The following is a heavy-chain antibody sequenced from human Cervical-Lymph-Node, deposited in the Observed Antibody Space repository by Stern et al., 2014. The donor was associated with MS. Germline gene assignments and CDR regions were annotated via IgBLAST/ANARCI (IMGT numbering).Heavy chain of an antibody. CDR1: GYRFTNNW. D-gene: IGHD5-24*01. Sequence: EMQLVESGAEVKKPGESLRISCEVSGYRFTNNWIGWVRQMPGKGLEWMGIIYPGDSETRYRPSFHGQVTLLDDKSHNNHYLHWSSLKASDTAIYYCARRGHGYMGIDYWGQGTLVTVSS. CDR3: ARRGHGYMGIDY. J-gene: IGHJ4*02. CDR2: IYPGDSET. V-gene: IGHV5-51*03.